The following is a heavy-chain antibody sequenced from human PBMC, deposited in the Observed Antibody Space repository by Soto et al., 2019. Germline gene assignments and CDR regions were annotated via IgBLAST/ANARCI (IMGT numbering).Heavy chain of an antibody. Sequence: GGSLRLSCAASGFTFSTYWMHWVRQAPGKGLVWVSRINSDGSTTDYADSVRGRFTISRDNAKNTLYLQMNSLRAEDTAVYYCARDQGYCSGGSCYVAGYWGQGTLVTVSS. J-gene: IGHJ4*02. CDR1: GFTFSTYW. CDR2: INSDGSTT. CDR3: ARDQGYCSGGSCYVAGY. D-gene: IGHD2-15*01. V-gene: IGHV3-74*01.